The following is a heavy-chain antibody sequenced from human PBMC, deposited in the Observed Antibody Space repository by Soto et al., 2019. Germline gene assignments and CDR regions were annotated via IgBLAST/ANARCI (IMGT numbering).Heavy chain of an antibody. CDR2: INPSSGDT. J-gene: IGHJ4*02. CDR3: ARSSGRYSDFDY. Sequence: ASVKVSCKASGYTFTAYDLHWVRQAPGQGLEWMGWINPSSGDTNYAQKFQGGVTMTRDTSISTAYMELSRLTSDDTAVHYCARSSGRYSDFDYWGQGTLVTVSS. CDR1: GYTFTAYD. D-gene: IGHD1-26*01. V-gene: IGHV1-2*02.